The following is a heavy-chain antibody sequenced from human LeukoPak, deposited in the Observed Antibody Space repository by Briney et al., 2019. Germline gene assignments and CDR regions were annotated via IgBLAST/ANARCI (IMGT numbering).Heavy chain of an antibody. J-gene: IGHJ6*04. V-gene: IGHV3-20*04. CDR3: AELGITMIGGV. Sequence: PGGSLRLSCAASAFNFDDYGMSWVRQVPGKGLEWVSGINLNGGSIGYADSVKGRFTISRDNAKNSLYLQMNSLRAEDTAVYYRAELGITMIGGVWGKGTTVTISS. D-gene: IGHD3-10*02. CDR2: INLNGGSI. CDR1: AFNFDDYG.